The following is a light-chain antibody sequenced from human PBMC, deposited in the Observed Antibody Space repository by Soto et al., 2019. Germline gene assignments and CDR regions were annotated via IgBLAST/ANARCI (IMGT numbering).Light chain of an antibody. CDR2: DVT. CDR3: GSITRSSTSV. CDR1: SSDVGGFEY. J-gene: IGLJ1*01. V-gene: IGLV2-14*01. Sequence: ALGQPASVSGSPGQSITIPCTGTSSDVGGFEYVSWYQHQPGKAPKLIIYDVTKRPSGVSNRFSGSKSGNTASLTISGIQAEDEGDYYCGSITRSSTSVFGTGTKVTVL.